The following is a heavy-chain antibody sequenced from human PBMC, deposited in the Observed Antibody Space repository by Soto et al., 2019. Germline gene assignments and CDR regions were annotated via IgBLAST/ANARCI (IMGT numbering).Heavy chain of an antibody. CDR2: ISAYNGKT. Sequence: QVQLVQSGAEVKKPGASVKVSCKASGYTFTSYGISWVRQAPGQGLEWMGWISAYNGKTNYAQKLQGRVTMTTDTATSTTYTELRSLRSNDTAVYYCARDSPPVDYWGQGNLVTVSS. V-gene: IGHV1-18*01. CDR3: ARDSPPVDY. J-gene: IGHJ4*02. CDR1: GYTFTSYG.